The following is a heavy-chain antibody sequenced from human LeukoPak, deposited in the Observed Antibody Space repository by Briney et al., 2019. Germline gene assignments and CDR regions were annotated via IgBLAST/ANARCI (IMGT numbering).Heavy chain of an antibody. CDR1: GDSVSSNGAV. CDR3: ARGPPVGATTAFDY. J-gene: IGHJ4*02. Sequence: SQTLSLTCAISGDSVSSNGAVWNWIRQSPSRGLEWLGRTYYRSKWYNDYAVSVKSRITINPDTSKNQFSLQLNSVTPEDTAVYYCARGPPVGATTAFDYWGQGTLATVSS. D-gene: IGHD1-26*01. V-gene: IGHV6-1*01. CDR2: TYYRSKWYN.